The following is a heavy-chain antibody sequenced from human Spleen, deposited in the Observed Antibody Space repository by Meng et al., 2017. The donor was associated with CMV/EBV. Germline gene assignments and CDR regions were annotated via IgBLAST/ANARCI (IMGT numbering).Heavy chain of an antibody. CDR2: ISTSSSTI. Sequence: GGSLRLSCAASGFTFSNYEMTWVRQAPGKGLEWVSYISTSSSTIYYADSVKGRFTISRDNAKNSLYLQMNSLRAEDTAVYYCTRDPFRGVGLGDEDFYFDYWGQGTLVTVSS. D-gene: IGHD4-17*01. CDR3: TRDPFRGVGLGDEDFYFDY. CDR1: GFTFSNYE. J-gene: IGHJ4*02. V-gene: IGHV3-48*03.